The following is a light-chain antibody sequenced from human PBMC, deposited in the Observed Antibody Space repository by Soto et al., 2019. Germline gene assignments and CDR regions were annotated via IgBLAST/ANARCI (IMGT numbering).Light chain of an antibody. CDR2: DAS. CDR1: QDISNY. J-gene: IGKJ5*01. Sequence: DIQMTQSPSSLSASVGDRVTITCQASQDISNYLNWYQQKPGKAPKFLIYDASNLETGVPSRFSGSGSGTDFTFTISSLQPEDIATYYCQQYDNLLGAFGQGTRLEIK. CDR3: QQYDNLLGA. V-gene: IGKV1-33*01.